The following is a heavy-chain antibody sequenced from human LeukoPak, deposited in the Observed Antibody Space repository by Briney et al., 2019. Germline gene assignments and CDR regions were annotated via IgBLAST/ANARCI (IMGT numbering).Heavy chain of an antibody. CDR1: GGTFSSYA. Sequence: SVKVSCKASGGTFSSYAISWVRQAPGQGLEWMGGIIPIFGTSNYAQEFQGRVTITADESTSTAYMELISLRSEDTAVYYCAREKVAVAGTGAFDIWGQGTMVTVSS. CDR2: IIPIFGTS. D-gene: IGHD6-19*01. V-gene: IGHV1-69*01. CDR3: AREKVAVAGTGAFDI. J-gene: IGHJ3*02.